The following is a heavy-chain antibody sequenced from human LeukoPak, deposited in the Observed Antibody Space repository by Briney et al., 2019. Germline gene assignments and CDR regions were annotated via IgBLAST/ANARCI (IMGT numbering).Heavy chain of an antibody. CDR2: FYYSGNT. J-gene: IGHJ5*02. V-gene: IGHV4-39*01. CDR1: GGSISSRSNY. CDR3: ARHFWSGEASWFDP. D-gene: IGHD3-3*01. Sequence: PSETLSLTCTGSGGSISSRSNYWGWIRQPPGKGLEWIGSFYYSGNTYYSPSFKGRVTISVDTSKNQFSLKVISVTAADTAVYYCARHFWSGEASWFDPWGQGTLVTVPS.